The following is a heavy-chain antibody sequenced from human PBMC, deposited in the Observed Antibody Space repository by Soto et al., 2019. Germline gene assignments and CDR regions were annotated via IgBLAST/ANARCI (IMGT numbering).Heavy chain of an antibody. CDR1: GGSLSNYG. D-gene: IGHD3-22*01. CDR2: IIPVFGTA. CDR3: ARGDATKIVVTTYYGMDV. J-gene: IGHJ6*02. V-gene: IGHV1-69*12. Sequence: QVQLVQSGAEVKKPGSSVKVSCKASGGSLSNYGISWVRQAPGQGLEWMGGIIPVFGTANYAQKFQGRVTITEDESTCIVYMDVTSLRSEDTAVYYCARGDATKIVVTTYYGMDVWGQGTTVTVPS.